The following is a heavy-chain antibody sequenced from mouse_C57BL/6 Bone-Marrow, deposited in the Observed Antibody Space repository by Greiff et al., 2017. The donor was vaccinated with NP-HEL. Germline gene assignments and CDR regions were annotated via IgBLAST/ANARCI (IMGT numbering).Heavy chain of an antibody. CDR2: IDPSDSYT. CDR3: ARAVTTGLTYFDY. CDR1: GYTFTSYW. V-gene: IGHV1-69*01. Sequence: QVQLQQPGAELVMPGASVKLSCKASGYTFTSYWMHWVKQRPGQGLEWIGEIDPSDSYTNYNQKFKGKSTLTVDKSSSTAYMQLSSLTSEDSAVYYCARAVTTGLTYFDYWGQGTTLTVSS. J-gene: IGHJ2*01. D-gene: IGHD2-2*01.